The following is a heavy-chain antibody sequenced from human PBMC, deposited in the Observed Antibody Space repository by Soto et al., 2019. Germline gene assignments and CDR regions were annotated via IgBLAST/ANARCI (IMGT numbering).Heavy chain of an antibody. CDR2: ISYDGSNK. CDR3: AKDLPPRDYGSGSPWDY. J-gene: IGHJ4*02. CDR1: GFTFSSYA. V-gene: IGHV3-30*18. D-gene: IGHD3-10*01. Sequence: QVQLVESGGGVVQPGRSLRLSCAASGFTFSSYAMHWVGQAPGKGLEWVAVISYDGSNKYYADSVKGRFTISRDNSKNTLYLQMNSLRAEDTAVYYCAKDLPPRDYGSGSPWDYWGQGTLVTVSS.